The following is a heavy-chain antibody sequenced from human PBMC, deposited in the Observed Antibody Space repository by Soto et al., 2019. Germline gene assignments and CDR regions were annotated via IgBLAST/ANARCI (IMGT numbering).Heavy chain of an antibody. CDR2: INPSGGDT. D-gene: IGHD6-13*01. J-gene: IGHJ4*02. CDR1: GYTFTRHY. V-gene: IGHV1-46*01. CDR3: ARENYSTTWALDY. Sequence: VASVKVSCKTSGYTFTRHYIHWVRQAPGQGLEWMGIINPSGGDTSYTLNFQGRVTMTRDTSTNTVYMEVNSLKSEDTAMYYCARENYSTTWALDYWGQGTLVTVSS.